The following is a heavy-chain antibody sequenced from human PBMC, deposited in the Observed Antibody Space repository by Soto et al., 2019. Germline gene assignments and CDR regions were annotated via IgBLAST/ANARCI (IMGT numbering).Heavy chain of an antibody. Sequence: KESGPTLVKPTQTLTLTCTFSGFSLSTSGVGVGWIRQPPGKALEWLALIYWDDDKRYSPSLKSRLTITKDTSKNQVVLTMTNMDPVDTATYYCAHTPDYGDYAGHSLRFGWFDPWGQGTLVTVSS. CDR1: GFSLSTSGVG. CDR3: AHTPDYGDYAGHSLRFGWFDP. J-gene: IGHJ5*02. CDR2: IYWDDDK. V-gene: IGHV2-5*02. D-gene: IGHD4-17*01.